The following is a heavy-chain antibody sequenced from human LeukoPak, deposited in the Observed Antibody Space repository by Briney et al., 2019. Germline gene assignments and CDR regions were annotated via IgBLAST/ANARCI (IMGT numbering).Heavy chain of an antibody. V-gene: IGHV4-39*07. D-gene: IGHD6-13*01. CDR1: GGSISSYY. CDR3: ARLVAAAGREWFDP. J-gene: IGHJ5*02. CDR2: IYYNGRT. Sequence: SETLSLTCTVSGGSISSYYWGWIRQPPGKGLEWIGNIYYNGRTYYSPSLKSRGTISVDTSKNQFSLKLSSVTAADTAVYYCARLVAAAGREWFDPWGQGTLVTVSS.